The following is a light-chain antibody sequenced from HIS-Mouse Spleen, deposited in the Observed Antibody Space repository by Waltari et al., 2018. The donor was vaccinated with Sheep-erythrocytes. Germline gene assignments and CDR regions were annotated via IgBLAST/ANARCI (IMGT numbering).Light chain of an antibody. CDR1: SSDFGRYNY. CDR2: DVS. V-gene: IGLV2-11*01. CDR3: CSYAGSYNHV. Sequence: QSALTQPRSVSGSPGQSVTISCTGTSSDFGRYNYVPWYQQHPGKAPKRMIYDVSKRPSGVPDRFSGSKSGNTASLTISGLQAEDEADYYCCSYAGSYNHVFATGTKVTVL. J-gene: IGLJ1*01.